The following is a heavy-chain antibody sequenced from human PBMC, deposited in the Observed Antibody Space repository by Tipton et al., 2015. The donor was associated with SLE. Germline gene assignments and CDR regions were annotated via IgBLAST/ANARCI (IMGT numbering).Heavy chain of an antibody. V-gene: IGHV3-7*03. Sequence: GSLRLSCAASGFTFSSYWMSWVRQAPGKGLEWVANIKQDGSEKYYVDSVKGRFTISRDNAKNSLYLQMNSLRAEDTAVYYCARITRFWSGYVYYYYGMDVWSQGTTVTVSS. CDR2: IKQDGSEK. D-gene: IGHD3-3*01. J-gene: IGHJ6*02. CDR3: ARITRFWSGYVYYYYGMDV. CDR1: GFTFSSYW.